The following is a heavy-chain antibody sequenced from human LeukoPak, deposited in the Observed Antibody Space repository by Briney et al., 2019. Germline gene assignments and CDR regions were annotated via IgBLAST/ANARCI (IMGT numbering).Heavy chain of an antibody. D-gene: IGHD3-22*01. CDR3: ARESSGYYYFDY. V-gene: IGHV4-61*02. CDR1: GGSISSGSYY. CDR2: IYTSGST. Sequence: NASQTLSLTCTVSGGSISSGSYYWSWIRQPAGKGLEWIGRIYTSGSTNYNPSLKSRVTISVDTSKNQFSLKLSSVTVADTAVYYCARESSGYYYFDYWGQGTLVTVSS. J-gene: IGHJ4*02.